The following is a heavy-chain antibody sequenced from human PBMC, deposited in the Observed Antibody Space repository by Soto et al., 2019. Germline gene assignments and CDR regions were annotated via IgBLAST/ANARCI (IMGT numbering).Heavy chain of an antibody. CDR3: VGEVGFQLIY. D-gene: IGHD2-2*01. J-gene: IGHJ4*02. CDR1: GFTFSTHS. CDR2: ITSSDVT. Sequence: GGSLRLSCAASGFTFSTHSMNWVRQAPGKGLESISYITSSDVTMYADSVKGRFTISRDNAKNSLYLQMNSLRAEDTAVYFCVGEVGFQLIYWGQGTLVTVSS. V-gene: IGHV3-48*01.